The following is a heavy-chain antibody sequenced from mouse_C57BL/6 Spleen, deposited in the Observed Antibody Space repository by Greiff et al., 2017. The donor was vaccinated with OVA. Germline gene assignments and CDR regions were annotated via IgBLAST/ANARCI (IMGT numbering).Heavy chain of an antibody. D-gene: IGHD3-3*01. CDR3: AREGLMDFDY. CDR2: INPSSGYT. Sequence: VKLVESGAELARPGASVKMSCKASGYTFTSYTMHWVKQRPGQGLEWIGYINPSSGYTKYNQKFKDKATLTADKSSSTAYMQLSSLTSEDSAVYYCAREGLMDFDYWGQGTTLTVSS. CDR1: GYTFTSYT. V-gene: IGHV1-4*01. J-gene: IGHJ2*01.